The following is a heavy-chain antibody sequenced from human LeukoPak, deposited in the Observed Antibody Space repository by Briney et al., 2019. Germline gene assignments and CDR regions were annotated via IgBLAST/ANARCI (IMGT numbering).Heavy chain of an antibody. D-gene: IGHD2-15*01. CDR3: AKSMGGWYAFDI. Sequence: PGGSLRLSCAASGFTFSSYAMNWVRQAPGKGLEWVSGVSGSGGSTYYADSVKGRFTISRDNSKNTVYLQMNTLRAEDTAVHHCAKSMGGWYAFDIWGQGTMVTVSS. J-gene: IGHJ3*02. V-gene: IGHV3-23*01. CDR1: GFTFSSYA. CDR2: VSGSGGST.